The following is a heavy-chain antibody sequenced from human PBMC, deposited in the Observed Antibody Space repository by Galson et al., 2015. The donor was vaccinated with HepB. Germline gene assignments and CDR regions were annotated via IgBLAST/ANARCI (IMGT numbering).Heavy chain of an antibody. CDR1: GFTFSSYA. CDR3: ARDVAVEGPGYFDY. V-gene: IGHV3-30-3*01. D-gene: IGHD6-19*01. CDR2: ISYDGSNK. Sequence: SLRLSCAASGFTFSSYAMHWVRQAPGKGLEWVAVISYDGSNKYYADSVKGRFTISRDNSKNTLYLQMNSLRAEDTAVYYCARDVAVEGPGYFDYWGQGTLVTASS. J-gene: IGHJ4*02.